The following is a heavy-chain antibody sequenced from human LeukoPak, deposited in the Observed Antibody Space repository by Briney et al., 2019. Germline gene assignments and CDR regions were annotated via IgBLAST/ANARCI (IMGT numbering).Heavy chain of an antibody. J-gene: IGHJ3*02. CDR2: ISSSSSYI. D-gene: IGHD2-2*01. CDR3: ASPLMQKLKYQLLGADI. CDR1: GFTFSSYS. Sequence: KPGGSLRLSCAASGFTFSSYSMNWVRQAPGKGLEWDSSISSSSSYIYYADSVKGRFTISRDNSKNTLYLQMNSLRAEDTAVYYCASPLMQKLKYQLLGADIWGQGTMVTVSS. V-gene: IGHV3-21*04.